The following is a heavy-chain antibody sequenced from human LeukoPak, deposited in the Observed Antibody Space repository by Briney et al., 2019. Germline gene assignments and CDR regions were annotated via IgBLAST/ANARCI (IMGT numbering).Heavy chain of an antibody. J-gene: IGHJ1*01. CDR1: GYTFTGYY. V-gene: IGHV1-2*02. D-gene: IGHD6-6*01. CDR3: ARGIAARPREGYFQH. CDR2: INPNSGGT. Sequence: ASVKVSCKASGYTFTGYYMHWVRQAPGQGLEWMGWINPNSGGTNYAQKFQGRVTMTRDTSISTAYMELSRLRSDDTAVYYCARGIAARPREGYFQHWGQGTLVTVSS.